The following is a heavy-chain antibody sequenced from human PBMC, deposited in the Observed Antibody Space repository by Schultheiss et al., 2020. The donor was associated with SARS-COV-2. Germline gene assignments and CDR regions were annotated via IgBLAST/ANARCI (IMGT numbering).Heavy chain of an antibody. Sequence: SQTLSLTCTVSGYSISSGYYWGWIRQPPGKGLEWIGEINHSGSTNYNPFLKSRVTISVDTSKNQFSLKLSSVTAADTAVYYCATQQTGTTRYYYYMDVWGKGTTVTVSS. CDR3: ATQQTGTTRYYYYMDV. J-gene: IGHJ6*03. V-gene: IGHV4-38-2*02. CDR1: GYSISSGYY. CDR2: INHSGST. D-gene: IGHD1-1*01.